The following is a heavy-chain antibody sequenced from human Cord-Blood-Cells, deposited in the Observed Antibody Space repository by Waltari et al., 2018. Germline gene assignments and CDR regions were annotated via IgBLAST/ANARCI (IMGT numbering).Heavy chain of an antibody. CDR1: GGTFSSYA. Sequence: QVQLVQSGAEVKKPGSSVKVSCKASGGTFSSYAISWLRQAPGQGLEWMGGIIPIFGTANYAQKFQGRVTITADEYTSTAYMELSSRRSEDTAVYYCASPLYSSSWYGNYYGMDVWGQGTTVTVAS. CDR3: ASPLYSSSWYGNYYGMDV. D-gene: IGHD6-13*01. V-gene: IGHV1-69*12. CDR2: IIPIFGTA. J-gene: IGHJ6*02.